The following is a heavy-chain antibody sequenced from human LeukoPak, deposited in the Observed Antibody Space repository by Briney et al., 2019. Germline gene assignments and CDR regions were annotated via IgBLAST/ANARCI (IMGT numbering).Heavy chain of an antibody. D-gene: IGHD3-16*01. CDR3: ARRWGNIVGVTYEY. V-gene: IGHV4-39*01. CDR2: IYYTGST. Sequence: PSETLSLTCTISGSSITSVSHDWGWIRQPPGKGLEWIGDIYYTGSTYYSPSLRSRVTMSVHTSENQFSLRLNSVTAVDTAVYYCARRWGNIVGVTYEYWGQGTLVTVSS. J-gene: IGHJ4*02. CDR1: GSSITSVSHD.